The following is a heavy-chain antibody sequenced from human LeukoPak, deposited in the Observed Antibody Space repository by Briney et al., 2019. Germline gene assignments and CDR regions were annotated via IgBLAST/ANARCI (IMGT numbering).Heavy chain of an antibody. Sequence: GGSLRLSCAASGSIPFNSYSMSWVRQAPGKGLEWVSAITSSGETTYYADSVKGRFTISRDNSKNMVYLQMDSLRAEDAATYYCAKMQGYFDYWGQGSLVTVSS. V-gene: IGHV3-23*01. J-gene: IGHJ4*02. CDR2: ITSSGETT. CDR1: GSIPFNSYS. CDR3: AKMQGYFDY.